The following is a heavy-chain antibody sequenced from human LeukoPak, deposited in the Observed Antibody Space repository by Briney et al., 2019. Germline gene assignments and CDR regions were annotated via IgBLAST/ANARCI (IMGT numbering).Heavy chain of an antibody. Sequence: AGGSLRLSCAASGFIINDYYMTWIRQTPGKGLEWISDISDTGFATYYADSVRGRFTISRDNAKNSLYLQMYSLRVEDTAVYYCTRDSGRFRLDYWGQGILVTVSS. D-gene: IGHD6-19*01. CDR3: TRDSGRFRLDY. J-gene: IGHJ4*02. V-gene: IGHV3-11*04. CDR2: ISDTGFAT. CDR1: GFIINDYY.